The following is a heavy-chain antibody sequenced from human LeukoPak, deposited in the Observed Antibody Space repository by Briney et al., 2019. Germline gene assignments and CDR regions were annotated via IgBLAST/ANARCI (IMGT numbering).Heavy chain of an antibody. CDR2: ISGSGDTT. D-gene: IGHD6-19*01. Sequence: PGGSLRLSCAASGFTFSNYAMTWVRPGPGKGLEWVSGISGSGDTTYYADSEKGRFTTSRDNFRNTLYLQMNSLTVADTAVYFCARESFKAVAGYLDYWGQGILVTVSS. CDR1: GFTFSNYA. J-gene: IGHJ4*02. CDR3: ARESFKAVAGYLDY. V-gene: IGHV3-23*01.